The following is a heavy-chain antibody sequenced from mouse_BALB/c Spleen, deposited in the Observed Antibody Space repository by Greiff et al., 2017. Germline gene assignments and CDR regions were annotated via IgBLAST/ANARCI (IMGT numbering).Heavy chain of an antibody. V-gene: IGHV5-17*02. D-gene: IGHD1-2*01. J-gene: IGHJ4*01. Sequence: EVQRVESGGGLVQPGGSRKLSCAASGFTFSSFGMHWVRQAPEKGLEWVAYISSGSSTIYYADTVKGRFTISRDNPKNTLFLQSTSLRSEDTAMYYCARDSLLRLQAMDYWGQGTSVTVSS. CDR1: GFTFSSFG. CDR3: ARDSLLRLQAMDY. CDR2: ISSGSSTI.